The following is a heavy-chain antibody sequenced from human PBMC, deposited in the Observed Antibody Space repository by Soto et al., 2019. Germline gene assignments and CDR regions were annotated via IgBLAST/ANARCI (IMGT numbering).Heavy chain of an antibody. CDR3: ARDFYDFWSGYYMDV. D-gene: IGHD3-3*01. CDR1: GGSISSSSYY. CDR2: IYYSGST. Sequence: PSETLSLTCTVSGGSISSSSYYWGWIRQPPGKGLEWIGYIYYSGSTYYNPSLKSRVTISVDTSKNQFSLKLSSVTAADTAVYYCARDFYDFWSGYYMDVWGKGTTVTVS. V-gene: IGHV4-39*07. J-gene: IGHJ6*03.